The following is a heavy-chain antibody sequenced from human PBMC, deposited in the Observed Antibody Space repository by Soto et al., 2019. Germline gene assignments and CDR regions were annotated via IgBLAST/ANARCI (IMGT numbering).Heavy chain of an antibody. CDR1: GYTLTELS. J-gene: IGHJ4*02. CDR2: INPEDGET. V-gene: IGHV1-24*01. D-gene: IGHD4-17*01. CDR3: ARDLHGDPYY. Sequence: ASVKVSCKVSGYTLTELSMHWVRQAPGKGLEWMGCINPEDGETIYAQKLQGRVTMTADTSTSTAYMELRSLRSDDTAVYYCARDLHGDPYYWGQGTLVTVSS.